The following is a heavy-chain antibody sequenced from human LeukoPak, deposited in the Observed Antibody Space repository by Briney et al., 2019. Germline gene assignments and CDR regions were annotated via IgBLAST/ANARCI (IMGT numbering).Heavy chain of an antibody. CDR1: GGSISSYY. J-gene: IGHJ3*02. CDR2: IYCSGST. D-gene: IGHD1-26*01. CDR3: ARDGWELLAFDI. V-gene: IGHV4-59*01. Sequence: SETLSLTCTVSGGSISSYYWSWIRQPPGKGLEWIGYIYCSGSTNYNPSLKSRVTISVDTSKNQFSLKLSSVTAADTAVYYCARDGWELLAFDIWGQGTMVTVSS.